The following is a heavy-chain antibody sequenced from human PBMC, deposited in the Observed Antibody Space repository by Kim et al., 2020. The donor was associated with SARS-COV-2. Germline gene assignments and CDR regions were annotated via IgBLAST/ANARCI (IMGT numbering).Heavy chain of an antibody. CDR2: ISSNGGST. D-gene: IGHD3-3*01. CDR3: VKLRNDYDFWSGYYYGMDV. Sequence: GGSLRLSCSASGFTFSSYAMHWVRQAPGKGLEYVSAISSNGGSTYYADSVKGRFTISRDNSKNTLYLQMSNLRAEDTAVYYCVKLRNDYDFWSGYYYGMDVWGQGTTVTVSS. CDR1: GFTFSSYA. V-gene: IGHV3-64D*09. J-gene: IGHJ6*02.